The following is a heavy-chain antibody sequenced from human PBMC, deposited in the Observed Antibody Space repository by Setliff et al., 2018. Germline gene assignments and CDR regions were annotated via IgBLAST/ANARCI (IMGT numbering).Heavy chain of an antibody. D-gene: IGHD3-3*01. J-gene: IGHJ4*02. CDR2: VSYFGAS. CDR3: ARERQGGFLEWAPFDS. Sequence: SETLSLTCTVSDVSISDTTYYWAWVRLPPGKGLEWIGTVSYFGASYSNPSLKSRLNISLDKSANRFSLNLASVTAADTALYFCARERQGGFLEWAPFDSWGQGVVVTVSS. CDR1: DVSISDTTYY. V-gene: IGHV4-39*07.